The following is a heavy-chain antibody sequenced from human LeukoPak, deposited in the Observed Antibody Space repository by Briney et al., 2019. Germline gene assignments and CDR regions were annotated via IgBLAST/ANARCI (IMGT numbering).Heavy chain of an antibody. J-gene: IGHJ6*03. CDR3: ARGRQDVTMIVVVMTAVSYYLDV. CDR1: GDSISSYY. V-gene: IGHV4-59*12. CDR2: IYYSGIT. D-gene: IGHD3-22*01. Sequence: PSETLSLTCTVSGDSISSYYWYWFRQPPGKELEWIACIYYSGITHYNPSLKSRVTISLDTSKNQFSLRLSSVTAADTAVYYCARGRQDVTMIVVVMTAVSYYLDVWGKGTTVTVS.